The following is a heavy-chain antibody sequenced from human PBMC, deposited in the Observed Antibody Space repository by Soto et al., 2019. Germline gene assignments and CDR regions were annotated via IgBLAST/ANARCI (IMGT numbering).Heavy chain of an antibody. D-gene: IGHD3-22*01. CDR1: GFTFSSYA. J-gene: IGHJ4*02. CDR3: ARRGFGRYEAVVRDDSSGYLVY. CDR2: ISYDGSNK. Sequence: PGGSLRLSCAASGFTFSSYAMHWVRQAPGKGLEWVAVISYDGSNKYYADSVKGRFTISRDNSKNTLYLQMNSLRAEDTAVYYCARRGFGRYEAVVRDDSSGYLVYWGQGT. V-gene: IGHV3-30-3*01.